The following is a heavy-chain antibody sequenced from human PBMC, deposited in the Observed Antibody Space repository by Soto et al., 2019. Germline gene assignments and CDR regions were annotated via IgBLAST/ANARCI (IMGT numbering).Heavy chain of an antibody. CDR2: ISGSGGNST. CDR3: AKGGGSCCFDC. J-gene: IGHJ4*02. Sequence: PGGSLRLSCAASGFTFSTYAMSWVRQAPGKGLEWVSAISGSGGNSTFYGDSVKGRFTISRDNSKNTLYLEMSSLGAEDTAVYYCAKGGGSCCFDCWGQGTVVTVSS. D-gene: IGHD2-15*01. V-gene: IGHV3-23*01. CDR1: GFTFSTYA.